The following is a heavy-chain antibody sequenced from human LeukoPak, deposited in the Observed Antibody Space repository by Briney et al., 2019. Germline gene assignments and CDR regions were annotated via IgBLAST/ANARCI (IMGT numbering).Heavy chain of an antibody. V-gene: IGHV1-69*06. J-gene: IGHJ6*03. CDR1: GGTSSSYA. D-gene: IGHD4-17*01. CDR2: IIPIFGTA. CDR3: GVAVTKTNYYYYYMDV. Sequence: ASVKVSCKASGGTSSSYAISWVRQAPGQGLEWMGGIIPIFGTANYAQKFQGRVTITADKSTSTAYMELSSLRSEDTAVYYCGVAVTKTNYYYYYMDVWGKGTTVTVSS.